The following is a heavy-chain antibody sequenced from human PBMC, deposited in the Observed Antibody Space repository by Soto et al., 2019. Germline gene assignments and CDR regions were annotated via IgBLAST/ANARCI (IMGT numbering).Heavy chain of an antibody. CDR3: AKALHADLTYDAFDI. D-gene: IGHD2-21*02. J-gene: IGHJ3*02. Sequence: GGSLRLSCAASGFTFDDYAMHWVRQAPGKGLEWVSSISWNSGSIGYEDSVKGRFTISRDNAKNSLFLEMNSLRAEDTALYYCAKALHADLTYDAFDIWGQGTMVTVSS. V-gene: IGHV3-9*01. CDR2: ISWNSGSI. CDR1: GFTFDDYA.